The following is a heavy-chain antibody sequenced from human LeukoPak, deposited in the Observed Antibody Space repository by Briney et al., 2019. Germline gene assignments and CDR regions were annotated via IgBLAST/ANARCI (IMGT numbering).Heavy chain of an antibody. J-gene: IGHJ4*02. D-gene: IGHD2-21*02. V-gene: IGHV4-59*12. CDR1: GGSISSYY. CDR2: IYYSGST. Sequence: SETLSLTCTVSGGSISSYYWSWIRQPPGKGLEWIGYIYYSGSTNYNPSLKSRVTISVDTSKNQFSLKLSSVTAADTAVYYCASPTQGDRYYFDYGAREPWSPSPQ. CDR3: ASPTQGDRYYFDY.